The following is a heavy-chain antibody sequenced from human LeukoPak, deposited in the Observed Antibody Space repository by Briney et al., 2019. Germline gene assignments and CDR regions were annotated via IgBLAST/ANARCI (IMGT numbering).Heavy chain of an antibody. CDR2: IKSKTDGGTT. D-gene: IGHD5-18*01. CDR3: TADPIQLWLWNWFDP. CDR1: GFTFSNAW. J-gene: IGHJ5*02. Sequence: GGSLSLSFAASGFTFSNAWWSWFRQPPGKGLEWFGRIKSKTDGGTTDYAAPVKGRFTISRDDSKNTLYLQMNSLKTEDTAVYYCTADPIQLWLWNWFDPWGQGTLVTVSS. V-gene: IGHV3-15*01.